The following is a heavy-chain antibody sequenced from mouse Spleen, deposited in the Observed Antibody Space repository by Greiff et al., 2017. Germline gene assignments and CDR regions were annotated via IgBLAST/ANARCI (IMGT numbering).Heavy chain of an antibody. CDR2: INPNNGGT. CDR1: GYTFTDYN. Sequence: VQLQQSGPELVKPGASVKIPCKASGYTFTDYNMDWVKQSHGKSLEWIGDINPNNGGTIYNQKFKGKATLTVDKSSSTAYMELRSLTSEDTAVYYCARGPGSSPYWYFDVWGAGTTVTVSS. CDR3: ARGPGSSPYWYFDV. J-gene: IGHJ1*01. D-gene: IGHD1-1*01. V-gene: IGHV1-18*01.